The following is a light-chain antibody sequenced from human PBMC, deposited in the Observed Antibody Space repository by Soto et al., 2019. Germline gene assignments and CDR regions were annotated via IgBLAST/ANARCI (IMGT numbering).Light chain of an antibody. J-gene: IGKJ5*01. CDR1: QSVRSNF. V-gene: IGKV3-20*01. Sequence: EIVLTQSPGTLSLSPGERATLSCRASQSVRSNFLAWYQQKPGQAPRLLIYGASNRATGIPDRFSGSGSGTDFTLTISRLEPADFAVYFCHHYGTSPTFGQGTRLEI. CDR3: HHYGTSPT. CDR2: GAS.